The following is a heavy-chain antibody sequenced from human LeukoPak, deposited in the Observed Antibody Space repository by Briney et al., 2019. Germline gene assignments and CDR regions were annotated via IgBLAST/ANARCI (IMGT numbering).Heavy chain of an antibody. J-gene: IGHJ4*02. CDR3: AKALSGSYSFPPDY. Sequence: GGSLRLSCAASGFTFDDYAMHWVRQAPGKGLEWVSGISWNSGSIGYADSVKGRFTISRDNAKNSLYLQMNSLRAEDMALYYCAKALSGSYSFPPDYWGQGTLVTVSS. CDR1: GFTFDDYA. V-gene: IGHV3-9*03. D-gene: IGHD1-26*01. CDR2: ISWNSGSI.